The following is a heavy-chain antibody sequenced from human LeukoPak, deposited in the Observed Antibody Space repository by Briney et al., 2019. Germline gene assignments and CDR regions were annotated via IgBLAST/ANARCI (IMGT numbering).Heavy chain of an antibody. D-gene: IGHD6-19*01. CDR1: GFTFSSYG. Sequence: GGSLRLSCAASGFTFSSYGMHWVRQAPGKGLEWVAFIRYDGSNKYYADSVKGRFTISRDNSQNTLYLQMNSLRAEDTAVYYCALRRGYSGWYRFDYWGQGTLVTVSS. CDR3: ALRRGYSGWYRFDY. J-gene: IGHJ4*02. V-gene: IGHV3-30*02. CDR2: IRYDGSNK.